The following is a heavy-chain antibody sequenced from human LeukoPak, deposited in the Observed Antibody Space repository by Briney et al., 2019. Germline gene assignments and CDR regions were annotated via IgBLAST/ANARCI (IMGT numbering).Heavy chain of an antibody. CDR1: GGTFSSYA. CDR2: IIPIFGTA. V-gene: IGHV1-69*05. J-gene: IGHJ6*03. CDR3: ANSSSWNYYYYMDV. Sequence: GSSVKVSCKASGGTFSSYAISWVRQAPGQGLEWMGGIIPIFGTANYAQKFQGRVTITTDESTSTAYMELSSLRSEDTAVCYCANSSSWNYYYYMDVWGKGTTVTVSS. D-gene: IGHD6-13*01.